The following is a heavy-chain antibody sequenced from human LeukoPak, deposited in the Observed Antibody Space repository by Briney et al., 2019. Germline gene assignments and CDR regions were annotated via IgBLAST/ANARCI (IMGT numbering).Heavy chain of an antibody. CDR2: IYYSGST. J-gene: IGHJ5*02. V-gene: IGHV4-30-4*08. CDR1: GGSISSGDYF. D-gene: IGHD2-2*01. Sequence: SETLSLICTVSGGSISSGDYFWSWIRQPPGKGLEWIGYIYYSGSTYYNPSLKSRVTISVDTSKNQFSLKLSSVTAADTAVYYCARAFVVVPAAIINWFDPWGQGTLVTVSS. CDR3: ARAFVVVPAAIINWFDP.